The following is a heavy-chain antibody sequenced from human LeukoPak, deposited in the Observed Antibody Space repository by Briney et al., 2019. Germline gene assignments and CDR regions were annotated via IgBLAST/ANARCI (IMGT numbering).Heavy chain of an antibody. J-gene: IGHJ4*02. Sequence: ASVKVSCKASGYTFTSYGIGWVRQAPGQGLEWMGWINAGNGNTKYSQEFQGRVTITADKSTSTANMELSSLRSEDTAVYYCAGYDSSGYYYAGWGQGTLVTVSS. CDR1: GYTFTSYG. CDR3: AGYDSSGYYYAG. CDR2: INAGNGNT. D-gene: IGHD3-22*01. V-gene: IGHV1-18*01.